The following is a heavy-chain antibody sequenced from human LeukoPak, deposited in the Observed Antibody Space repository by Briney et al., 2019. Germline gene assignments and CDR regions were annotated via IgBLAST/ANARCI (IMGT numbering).Heavy chain of an antibody. Sequence: GRSLRLSCAASGFTFSNYAMHWVCQAPGKGLEWVAVISYDGSNKYYADSVKGRFTISRDNSRNTLYLQMNSLRAEDTAVYYWARDPSSNYFDYWGQGTLVTVSS. V-gene: IGHV3-30-3*01. CDR2: ISYDGSNK. CDR1: GFTFSNYA. CDR3: ARDPSSNYFDY. J-gene: IGHJ4*02. D-gene: IGHD6-13*01.